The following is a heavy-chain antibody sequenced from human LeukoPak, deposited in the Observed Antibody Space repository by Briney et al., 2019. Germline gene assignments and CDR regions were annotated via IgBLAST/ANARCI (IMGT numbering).Heavy chain of an antibody. CDR1: GFTFSSYA. D-gene: IGHD5-24*01. CDR3: AKTGYDSSRRDGYKYPIDY. CDR2: ISGSGGST. Sequence: GGSLRLSCAASGFTFSSYAMSWVRQAPGKGLEWVSAISGSGGSTYYADSVKGRFTISRDNSKNTLYLQMNSLRAEDTAVYYCAKTGYDSSRRDGYKYPIDYWGQGTLVTVSS. V-gene: IGHV3-23*01. J-gene: IGHJ4*02.